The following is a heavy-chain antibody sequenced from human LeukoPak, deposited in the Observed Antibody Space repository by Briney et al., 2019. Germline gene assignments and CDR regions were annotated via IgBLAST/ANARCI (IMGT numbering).Heavy chain of an antibody. V-gene: IGHV1-2*02. CDR2: INPNSGGT. CDR3: ARERGSFSPVDY. J-gene: IGHJ4*02. Sequence: GASVKLSCKASGYTFTGQYMHWVRQAPGQGLEWMGWINPNSGGTNYAQKFQGRVTMTRDTSISTAYMELSRLRSDDTAVYYCARERGSFSPVDYWGQRNLVTVSS. D-gene: IGHD1-26*01. CDR1: GYTFTGQY.